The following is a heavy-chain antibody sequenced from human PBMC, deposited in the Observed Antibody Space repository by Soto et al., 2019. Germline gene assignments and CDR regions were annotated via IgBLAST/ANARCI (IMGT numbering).Heavy chain of an antibody. Sequence: EVQLVESGGGLVKPGGSLRLACAASGFTFSSYSMNWVRQAPGKGLEWVSSISSSSSYIYYADSVKGRFTISIDNAKNSLYLQMNSLRVEDTAVYYCARDYDILTGYSRGGYYYCMDVWGQGTTVTVSS. CDR1: GFTFSSYS. CDR3: ARDYDILTGYSRGGYYYCMDV. CDR2: ISSSSSYI. J-gene: IGHJ6*02. D-gene: IGHD3-9*01. V-gene: IGHV3-21*01.